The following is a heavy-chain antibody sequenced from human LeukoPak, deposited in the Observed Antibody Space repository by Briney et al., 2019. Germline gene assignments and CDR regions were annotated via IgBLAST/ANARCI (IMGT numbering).Heavy chain of an antibody. CDR2: ISGSGTTV. CDR3: ARGSSSWYRY. CDR1: GLTFSDVY. Sequence: GGSLRLSCAASGLTFSDVYMTWIRQAAGKGLEWVSYISGSGTTVYYADSVKGRFTISRDNAKNSLYLQMNSLRAEDTAVYFCARGSSSWYRYWGQGTLVTVSS. D-gene: IGHD6-13*01. V-gene: IGHV3-11*01. J-gene: IGHJ4*02.